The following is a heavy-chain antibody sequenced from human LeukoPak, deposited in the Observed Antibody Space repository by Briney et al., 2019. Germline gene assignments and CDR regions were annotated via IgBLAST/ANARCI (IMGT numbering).Heavy chain of an antibody. Sequence: PGASVKVSCKASGYTFTSYAMNWVRQAPGQGLEWMGWINTNTGNPTYAQGFTGRFVFSLDTSVSTAYLQISSLKAEDTAVYYCARDREDIVVVPAADYYYYYMDVWGKGTTVTVSS. V-gene: IGHV7-4-1*02. D-gene: IGHD2-2*01. CDR1: GYTFTSYA. CDR3: ARDREDIVVVPAADYYYYYMDV. CDR2: INTNTGNP. J-gene: IGHJ6*03.